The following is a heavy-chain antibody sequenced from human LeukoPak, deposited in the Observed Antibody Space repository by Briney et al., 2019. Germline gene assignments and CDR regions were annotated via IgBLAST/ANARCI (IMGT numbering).Heavy chain of an antibody. CDR2: MSPNNGHT. V-gene: IGHV1-8*01. CDR3: AKEVVVITYFDY. D-gene: IGHD3-22*01. Sequence: ASVKVSCKASGYTFTTYDINWVRQATGRGLEWMGWMSPNNGHTGYAQKFQGRVTMTRDTSINTAYMELSSLTSEDTAVYYCAKEVVVITYFDYWGQGTLVTVSS. J-gene: IGHJ4*02. CDR1: GYTFTTYD.